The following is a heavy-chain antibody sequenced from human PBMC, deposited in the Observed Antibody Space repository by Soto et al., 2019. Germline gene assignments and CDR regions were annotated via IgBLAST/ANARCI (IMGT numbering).Heavy chain of an antibody. D-gene: IGHD6-19*01. CDR2: ISGSGGST. CDR3: AKDYYDGPYSSGWYDFDY. Sequence: GGSLRLSCAASGFTFSSYAMSWVRQAPGKGLEWVSAISGSGGSTYYADSVKGRFTISRDNSKNTLYLQMNSLRAEDTAVYYCAKDYYDGPYSSGWYDFDYWGQGTLVTVSS. CDR1: GFTFSSYA. J-gene: IGHJ4*02. V-gene: IGHV3-23*01.